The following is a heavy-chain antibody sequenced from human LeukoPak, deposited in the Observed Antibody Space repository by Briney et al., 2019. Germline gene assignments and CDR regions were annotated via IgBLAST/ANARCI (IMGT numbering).Heavy chain of an antibody. V-gene: IGHV3-21*01. CDR2: ISSSSSYI. Sequence: GGSLRLSCATSGFTFSRYGMHWVRQAPGKGLEWVSSISSSSSYIYYADSVKGRFTISRDNAKNSLYLQMNSLRAEDTAVYYCARVEGHYDILTGYVDYWGQGTLVTVSS. D-gene: IGHD3-9*01. CDR1: GFTFSRYG. J-gene: IGHJ4*02. CDR3: ARVEGHYDILTGYVDY.